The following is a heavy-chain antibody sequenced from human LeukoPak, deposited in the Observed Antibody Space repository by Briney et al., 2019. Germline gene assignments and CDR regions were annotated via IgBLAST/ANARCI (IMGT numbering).Heavy chain of an antibody. V-gene: IGHV1-3*01. CDR2: INAGNGNT. CDR3: ARDDYVWGSYRDYYFDY. CDR1: GGTFSSYA. J-gene: IGHJ4*02. D-gene: IGHD3-16*02. Sequence: ASVKVSCKASGGTFSSYAISWVRQAPGQRLEWMGWINAGNGNTKYSQKFQGRVTITRDTSASTAYMELSSLRSEDTAVYYCARDDYVWGSYRDYYFDYWGQGTLVTVSS.